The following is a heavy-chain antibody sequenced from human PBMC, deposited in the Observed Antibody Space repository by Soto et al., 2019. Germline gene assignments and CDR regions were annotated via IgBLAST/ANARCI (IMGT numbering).Heavy chain of an antibody. CDR3: AKGGYYYDSSGYPLAFDY. D-gene: IGHD3-22*01. CDR1: GFTFSSYA. J-gene: IGHJ4*02. CDR2: ISGSGGST. V-gene: IGHV3-23*01. Sequence: GGSLRLSCAASGFTFSSYAMSWVRQAPGKGLEWVSAISGSGGSTYYADSVKGRFTISRDNSKNMLYLQMNSLRAEDTAVYYCAKGGYYYDSSGYPLAFDYWGQGTLVTVSS.